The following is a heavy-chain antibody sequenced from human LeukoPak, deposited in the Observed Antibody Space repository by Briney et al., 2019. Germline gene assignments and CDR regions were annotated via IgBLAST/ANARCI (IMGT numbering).Heavy chain of an antibody. J-gene: IGHJ4*02. V-gene: IGHV3-66*01. CDR1: GFTVSSNY. CDR2: IYTGGST. CDR3: AKDTTNYYGSGSYSGRFDY. D-gene: IGHD3-10*01. Sequence: GGSLRLSCAASGFTVSSNYMSWVRQAPGKGLEWVSAIYTGGSTYYAGSVKGRFTISRDNSKNTLYLQMDSLRAEDTAVYYCAKDTTNYYGSGSYSGRFDYWGQGTLVTVSS.